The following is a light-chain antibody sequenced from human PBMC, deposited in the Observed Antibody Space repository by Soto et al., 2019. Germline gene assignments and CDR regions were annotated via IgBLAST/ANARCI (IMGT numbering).Light chain of an antibody. CDR1: RGFGGW. CDR3: QQYNSYWT. CDR2: EAS. J-gene: IGKJ1*01. Sequence: DIQMTQSPSTLSASVGDRVTITCRPSRGFGGWLAWYQQKPGKAPKLLIYEASSLESGVPSRFSGSGSGTEFTLTISSLQPDDFATYYCQQYNSYWTFGQGTKVEIK. V-gene: IGKV1-5*01.